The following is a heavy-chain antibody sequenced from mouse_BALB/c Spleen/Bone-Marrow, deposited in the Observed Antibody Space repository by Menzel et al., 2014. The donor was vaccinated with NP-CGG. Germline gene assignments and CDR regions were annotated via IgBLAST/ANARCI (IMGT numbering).Heavy chain of an antibody. J-gene: IGHJ4*01. CDR3: ARMWDGYYAMDY. D-gene: IGHD4-1*01. Sequence: QVQLQQSGAELARPGASVKLSCKASGYTFTSYWMQWAKQGPGQGLEWIGAIYPGDGDTRYTQKFKGKATLTADKSSSTAYMQLSSLASEDSAVYYCARMWDGYYAMDYWGQGTSVTVSS. CDR1: GYTFTSYW. CDR2: IYPGDGDT. V-gene: IGHV1-87*01.